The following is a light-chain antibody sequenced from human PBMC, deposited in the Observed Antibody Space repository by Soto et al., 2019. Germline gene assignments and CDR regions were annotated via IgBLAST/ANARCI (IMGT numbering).Light chain of an antibody. Sequence: QSALTQPPSASGSHGQSVTISCTGTSSDVGGSTYVSWYQQHPGKAPKLMIYEVTKRPSGVPDRFSGSKSGNTASLTVSGLQAEDEADYYCGSYAGSSNMLFGGGTQLTVL. CDR1: SSDVGGSTY. CDR2: EVT. V-gene: IGLV2-8*01. CDR3: GSYAGSSNML. J-gene: IGLJ2*01.